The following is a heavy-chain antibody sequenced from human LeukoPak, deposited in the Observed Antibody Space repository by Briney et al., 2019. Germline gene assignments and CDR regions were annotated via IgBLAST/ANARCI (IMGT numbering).Heavy chain of an antibody. J-gene: IGHJ5*01. CDR1: GYSITSSYF. V-gene: IGHV4-38-2*01. Sequence: SETLSLTCFVSGYSITSSYFWGWIRPPPGKGLEWIGSFYHNGSPYYNPSLKSRVTISVDTSKNQFSLKLSSVTAADTAVYYCARTSANYVDSWGQGTLVTVSS. D-gene: IGHD4/OR15-4a*01. CDR2: FYHNGSP. CDR3: ARTSANYVDS.